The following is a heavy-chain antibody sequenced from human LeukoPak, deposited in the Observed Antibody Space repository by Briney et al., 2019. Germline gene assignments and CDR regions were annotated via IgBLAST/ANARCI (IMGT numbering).Heavy chain of an antibody. CDR3: VEDIRESGSYGWFDS. V-gene: IGHV3-23*01. J-gene: IGHJ5*01. CDR1: GFTFSSYA. Sequence: GGSLRLSCAASGFTFSSYAMGWVRQAPGKGLEWVSAISNSGGATYYADSVRGRFTISRDNSRNTLYLQMNSLRADDTAVYYCVEDIRESGSYGWFDSWGQGTLVTVSS. CDR2: ISNSGGAT. D-gene: IGHD1-26*01.